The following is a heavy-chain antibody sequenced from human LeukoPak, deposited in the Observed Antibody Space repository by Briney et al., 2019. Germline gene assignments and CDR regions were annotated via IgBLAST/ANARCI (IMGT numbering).Heavy chain of an antibody. Sequence: GGSLRLSCAASGFTFSAYRMHWVRQAPGEGLVWVSRISPDGSITTYADSVKGRFTISRDNTKNTLYLQMSSLRAEDTAVYYCARPGDGFDYWGQGTLVTVSS. V-gene: IGHV3-74*03. CDR2: ISPDGSIT. J-gene: IGHJ4*02. CDR3: ARPGDGFDY. D-gene: IGHD1-1*01. CDR1: GFTFSAYR.